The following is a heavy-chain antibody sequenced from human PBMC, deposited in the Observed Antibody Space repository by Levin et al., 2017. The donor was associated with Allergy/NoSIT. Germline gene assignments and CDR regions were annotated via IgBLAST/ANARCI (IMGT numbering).Heavy chain of an antibody. CDR2: IYPDDSNT. CDR1: GYSFTNYW. D-gene: IGHD7-27*01. V-gene: IGHV5-51*01. CDR3: ARQRGSLAGAFDI. Sequence: GESLKISCKGSGYSFTNYWIAWVRQMPGQGLEWMGIIYPDDSNTKYSPSFQGQVTISADKSISTAYLHWSSLRASDTAMYYCARQRGSLAGAFDIWGQRTMVTVSS. J-gene: IGHJ3*02.